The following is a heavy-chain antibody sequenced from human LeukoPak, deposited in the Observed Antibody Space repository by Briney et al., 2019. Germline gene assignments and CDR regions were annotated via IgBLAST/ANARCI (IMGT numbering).Heavy chain of an antibody. Sequence: GGSLRLSCTASGFTFSSHAMSWVRQAPGKGLECVSSISTGGGTTYYTDSVKGRFTISRDNSKNTLYLQMNSLRAEDTAVYYCVRGGFGDFAWGQGTLVTVSS. CDR3: VRGGFGDFA. J-gene: IGHJ5*02. CDR2: ISTGGGTT. CDR1: GFTFSSHA. D-gene: IGHD3-10*01. V-gene: IGHV3-23*01.